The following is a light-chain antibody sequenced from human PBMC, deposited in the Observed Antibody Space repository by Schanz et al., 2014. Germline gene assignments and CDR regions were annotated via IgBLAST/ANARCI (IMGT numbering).Light chain of an antibody. CDR1: QSVHRNY. V-gene: IGKV3D-20*02. J-gene: IGKJ4*01. CDR3: QHRANWPLT. Sequence: EIVLTQSPGTLSLSPGERATLSCRASQSVHRNYLAWHQQKPGQAPRLLIYGASSRATGIPDRFSGSGSGTDFTLTISRLEPEDFAVYYCQHRANWPLTFGGGTKVEI. CDR2: GAS.